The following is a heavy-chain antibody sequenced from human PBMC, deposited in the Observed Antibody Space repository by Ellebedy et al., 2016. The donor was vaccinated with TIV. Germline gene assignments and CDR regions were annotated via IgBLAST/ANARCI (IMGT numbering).Heavy chain of an antibody. V-gene: IGHV3-48*01. CDR1: GFSIINYD. CDR3: ASYGDYSY. CDR2: ISSSSGTI. D-gene: IGHD4-17*01. Sequence: PGGSLRLSCVASGFSIINYDMHWIRQAPGKGLEWLSYISSSSGTIYYADSVKGRFSISRDNAKNSLYLQMNSLRAEDTAVYYCASYGDYSYWGQGTLVSVSP. J-gene: IGHJ4*02.